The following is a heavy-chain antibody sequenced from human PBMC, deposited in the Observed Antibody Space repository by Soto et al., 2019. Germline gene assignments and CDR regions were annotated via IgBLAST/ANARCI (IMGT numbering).Heavy chain of an antibody. CDR3: ATWRFDY. Sequence: SQILSLTCAISGASVSSNSAACNWIRHSPSRGLEWLGRTYYRSKWYNDYAVSMRSRITINPDNTKNQFSLQLNAATPEDTAVYYWATWRFDYWGQGTLVTVS. V-gene: IGHV6-1*01. CDR2: TYYRSKWYN. CDR1: GASVSSNSAA. J-gene: IGHJ4*02.